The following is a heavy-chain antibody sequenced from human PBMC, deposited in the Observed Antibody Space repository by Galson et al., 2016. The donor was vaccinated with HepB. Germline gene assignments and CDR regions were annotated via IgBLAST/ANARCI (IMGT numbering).Heavy chain of an antibody. J-gene: IGHJ4*02. CDR2: IYYSGST. Sequence: RQPPGKRLEWIGSIYYSGSTYNSPSLKSRATMSVDTSKNQFSLKLSSVTAADTAVYYCARRLTGAGTFDYWGQGTLVTVSS. V-gene: IGHV4-39*01. D-gene: IGHD6-19*01. CDR3: ARRLTGAGTFDY.